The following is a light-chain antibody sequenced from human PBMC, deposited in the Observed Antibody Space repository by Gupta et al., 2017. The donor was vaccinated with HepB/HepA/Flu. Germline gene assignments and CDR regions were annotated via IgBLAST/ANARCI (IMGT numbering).Light chain of an antibody. CDR2: GAS. Sequence: DIQLTQSPSFLSASVGDRVTITCRASQGISSYLAWYQQKPGKAPKILLYGASTLQSGVPSRISGSGSSTEFSLTISSLLPADFVTSYCQHRNTYPSTFGPGTKVDIK. J-gene: IGKJ3*01. CDR1: QGISSY. V-gene: IGKV1-9*01. CDR3: QHRNTYPST.